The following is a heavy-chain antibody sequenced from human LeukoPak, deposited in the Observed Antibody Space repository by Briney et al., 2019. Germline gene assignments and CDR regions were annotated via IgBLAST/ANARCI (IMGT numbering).Heavy chain of an antibody. CDR3: AKEPNGYSYGYPYYFDY. J-gene: IGHJ4*02. CDR1: GFTFSSYA. Sequence: GGSLRLSYAASGFTFSSYAMSWVRQAPGKGLEWVSAISGSGGSTYYADSVKGRFTISRDNSKNTLYLQMNSLRAEDTAVYYCAKEPNGYSYGYPYYFDYWGQGTLVTVSS. D-gene: IGHD5-18*01. V-gene: IGHV3-23*01. CDR2: ISGSGGST.